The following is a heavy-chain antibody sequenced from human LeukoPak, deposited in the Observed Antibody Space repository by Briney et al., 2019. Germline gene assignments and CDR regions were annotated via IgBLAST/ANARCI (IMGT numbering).Heavy chain of an antibody. J-gene: IGHJ4*02. CDR3: ARGYHCSTNSCHMGFDS. D-gene: IGHD2-2*02. CDR1: GYTFTSYY. CDR2: INPSGGST. V-gene: IGHV1-46*01. Sequence: ASVKVSCKASGYTFTSYYMHWVRQAPGQGLEWMGIINPSGGSTSYAQKFQGRVTMTRDTSTSTVYMELSSLRSEDTAVYYCARGYHCSTNSCHMGFDSWGQGTLVTVSS.